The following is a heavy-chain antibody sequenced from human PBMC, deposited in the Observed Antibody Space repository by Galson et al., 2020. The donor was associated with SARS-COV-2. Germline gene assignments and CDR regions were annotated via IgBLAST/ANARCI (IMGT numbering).Heavy chain of an antibody. CDR3: AHRRGIAARLGSAFDI. CDR2: LHWEDDK. V-gene: IGHV2-5*02. Sequence: KMSGPPLVKPTQTLTLTCTLSGFSLSTTGVGVGWIRQPPGQALEWLAHLHWEDDKRYSPSLKSRLTITKDTSKNQVVLTMTNMDPEDTATYYCAHRRGIAARLGSAFDIWGQGTMVTVSS. CDR1: GFSLSTTGVG. D-gene: IGHD6-6*01. J-gene: IGHJ3*02.